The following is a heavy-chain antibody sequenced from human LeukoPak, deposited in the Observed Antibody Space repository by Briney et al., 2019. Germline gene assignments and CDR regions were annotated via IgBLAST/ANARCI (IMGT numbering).Heavy chain of an antibody. CDR1: GVSISSSSYY. Sequence: PSETLSLTCTVSGVSISSSSYYWGWIRQPPGKGLEWIGSIYYSGSTYYNPSLKSRVTISVDTSKNQFSLKLSSVTAADTAVYYCARDSSVDAFDIWGQGTMVTVSS. CDR2: IYYSGST. J-gene: IGHJ3*02. V-gene: IGHV4-39*07. CDR3: ARDSSVDAFDI. D-gene: IGHD3-22*01.